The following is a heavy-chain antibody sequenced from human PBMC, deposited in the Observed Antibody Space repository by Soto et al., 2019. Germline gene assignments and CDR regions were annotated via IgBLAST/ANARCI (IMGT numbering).Heavy chain of an antibody. CDR2: IYTSGST. CDR3: ARDVSEGLINWFDP. CDR1: GGSISSYY. J-gene: IGHJ5*02. V-gene: IGHV4-4*07. Sequence: TSETLSLTCTVSGGSISSYYWSWIRQPAGKGLEWIGRIYTSGSTNYNPSLKSRVTMSVDTSKNQFSLKLSSVTAADTAVYYCARDVSEGLINWFDPWGQGTLVTVSS.